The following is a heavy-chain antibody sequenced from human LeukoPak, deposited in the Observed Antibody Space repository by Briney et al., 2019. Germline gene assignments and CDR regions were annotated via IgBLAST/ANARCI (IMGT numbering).Heavy chain of an antibody. V-gene: IGHV1-18*01. CDR2: ISAYNGNT. D-gene: IGHD1-1*01. CDR1: GYTFTSYG. CDR3: ARDIRRTGILDWFDP. J-gene: IGHJ5*02. Sequence: ASVKVSCKASGYTFTSYGISWVRQAPGQGLEWMGWISAYNGNTNYAQKLQGRVTMTTDTSTSTAHMELRSLRSDDTAVYYCARDIRRTGILDWFDPWGQGTLVTVSS.